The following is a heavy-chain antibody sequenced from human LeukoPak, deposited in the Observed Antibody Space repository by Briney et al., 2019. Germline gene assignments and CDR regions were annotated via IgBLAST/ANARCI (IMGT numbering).Heavy chain of an antibody. Sequence: EASVTVSFKASGYTFTSYYMHWVRQAPAQGLEWMGIINPSGGSTSDAQKLQGRVTMDRDTSISTAYMELSRLRSDDTAVYYCARAEREEEVVPAALYYMDVWGKGTTVTVSS. CDR3: ARAEREEEVVPAALYYMDV. D-gene: IGHD2-2*01. CDR2: INPSGGST. CDR1: GYTFTSYY. V-gene: IGHV1-46*04. J-gene: IGHJ6*03.